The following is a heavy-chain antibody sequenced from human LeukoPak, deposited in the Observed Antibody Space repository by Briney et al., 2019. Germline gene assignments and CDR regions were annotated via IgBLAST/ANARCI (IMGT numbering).Heavy chain of an antibody. CDR1: GFTFSSYG. D-gene: IGHD5-24*01. V-gene: IGHV3-33*01. CDR3: ATGRDGYNSEYFQH. CDR2: IWYDGSDK. Sequence: QPGGSLRLSCAASGFTFSSYGMHWVRQAPGKGLEWVAVIWYDGSDKYYADSVKGRFTISRDNSKNTLYLQMNSLRAEDTAVYYCATGRDGYNSEYFQHWGQGTLVTVSS. J-gene: IGHJ1*01.